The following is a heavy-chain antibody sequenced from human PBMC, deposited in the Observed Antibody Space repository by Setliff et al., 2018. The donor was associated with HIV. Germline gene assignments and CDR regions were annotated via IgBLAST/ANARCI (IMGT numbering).Heavy chain of an antibody. V-gene: IGHV4-34*01. CDR2: INHSGST. D-gene: IGHD3-10*01. CDR1: GGSFSGYY. Sequence: ETLSLTCAVYGGSFSGYYWSWIRQPPGKGLEWIGEINHSGSTNYNPSLKSRVTISVDTSKNQFSLKLSSVTAADTAVYYCARRHGSGSLDAFDIWGQGTMVTVSS. CDR3: ARRHGSGSLDAFDI. J-gene: IGHJ3*02.